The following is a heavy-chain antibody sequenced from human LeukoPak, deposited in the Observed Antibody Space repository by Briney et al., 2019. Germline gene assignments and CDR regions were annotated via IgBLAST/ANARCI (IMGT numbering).Heavy chain of an antibody. CDR3: ASLVVVTAVRGYYYYYCMDV. D-gene: IGHD2-21*02. CDR1: GGSIRSSYYY. CDR2: ICDSGST. J-gene: IGHJ6*02. V-gene: IGHV4-39*01. Sequence: TSETLSLTCTVSGGSIRSSYYYWGWIRQPPGKGLEWIGSICDSGSTYYNPSLKSRVTISVDTSKNQFSLKLSSVTAAATAVYYCASLVVVTAVRGYYYYYCMDVWGQGTTVTVSS.